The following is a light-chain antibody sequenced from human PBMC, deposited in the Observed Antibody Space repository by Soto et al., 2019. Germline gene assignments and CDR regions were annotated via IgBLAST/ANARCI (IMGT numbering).Light chain of an antibody. CDR2: DVI. V-gene: IGLV2-14*01. J-gene: IGLJ1*01. CDR1: SSDVGGYNY. Sequence: QSALTQPASVSGSPGQSITISCTGTSSDVGGYNYVSWYQQHPGKAPKLMIYDVINRPSGVSNRFSGSKSGNTASLTISGLHSEDDADYYCSSYISSSPYVFATWTKLTVL. CDR3: SSYISSSPYV.